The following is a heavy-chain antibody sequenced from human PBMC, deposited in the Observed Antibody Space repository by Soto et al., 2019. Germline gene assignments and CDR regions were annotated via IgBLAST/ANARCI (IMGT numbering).Heavy chain of an antibody. V-gene: IGHV3-23*01. CDR1: GFPFAPST. D-gene: IGHD2-21*02. CDR3: AKRDVPHSTSNAYFYDH. Sequence: VGSLRLSCVVSGFPFAPSTMSWVRQAPGKGLEWVSTISVSVGSTYSADSVQGRFTVSSDISDNTLFLRMTSLTADDTAVYFCAKRDVPHSTSNAYFYDHWGRGVLVTVSS. CDR2: ISVSVGST. J-gene: IGHJ4*02.